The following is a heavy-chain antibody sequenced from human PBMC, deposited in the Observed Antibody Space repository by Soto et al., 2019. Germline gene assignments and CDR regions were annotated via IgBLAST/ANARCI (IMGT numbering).Heavy chain of an antibody. V-gene: IGHV3-23*01. CDR2: ISGSGGST. D-gene: IGHD6-19*01. CDR1: GFTFSSYA. CDR3: AKRSKAGTVDY. Sequence: GGSLRLSCAASGFTFSSYAMSWVRQAPGKGLEWVSGISGSGGSTYYADSVKGRFNISRDNSKNTLYLQMNSLRAEDTAVYYCAKRSKAGTVDYWGQGTLVTASS. J-gene: IGHJ4*02.